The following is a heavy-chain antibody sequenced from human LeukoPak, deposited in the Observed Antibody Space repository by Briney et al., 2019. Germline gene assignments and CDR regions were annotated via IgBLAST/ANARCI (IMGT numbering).Heavy chain of an antibody. CDR3: ARSEAYYDILTGYYSYYYMDV. Sequence: SETLSLTCTVSGGSISSSSYYWGWIRQPPGKGLEWIGSIYYSGSTYYNPSLKSRVTISVDTSKNQFSLKLSSVTAADTAVYYCARSEAYYDILTGYYSYYYMDVWGKGTTVTISS. CDR1: GGSISSSSYY. D-gene: IGHD3-9*01. J-gene: IGHJ6*03. CDR2: IYYSGST. V-gene: IGHV4-39*01.